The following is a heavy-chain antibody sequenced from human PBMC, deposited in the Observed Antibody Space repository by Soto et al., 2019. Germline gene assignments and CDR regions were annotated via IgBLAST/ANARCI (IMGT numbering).Heavy chain of an antibody. CDR1: GFAFSTHA. J-gene: IGHJ6*02. CDR2: FSGSGGNI. CDR3: AKDPPWTVGPLAMDV. Sequence: GGSLRLSCVASGFAFSTHAMSWVRQAPGKGLEWVSTFSGSGGNIYYAESVKGRLTISRDDSKNTLYLQMDSLRVEDTAVYCCAKDPPWTVGPLAMDVWGQGTTVTVS. D-gene: IGHD1-26*01. V-gene: IGHV3-23*01.